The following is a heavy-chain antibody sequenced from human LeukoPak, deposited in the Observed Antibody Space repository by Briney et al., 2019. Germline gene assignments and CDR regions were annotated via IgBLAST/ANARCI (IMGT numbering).Heavy chain of an antibody. J-gene: IGHJ3*02. CDR2: IKQDGSEK. CDR3: ARDLRITMIVVVTTDAFDI. CDR1: GFTFSSYC. D-gene: IGHD3-22*01. Sequence: GGSLRLSCAASGFTFSSYCMSWVRQAPGKGLEWVANIKQDGSEKYYVDSVKGRFTISRDNAKNSLYLQMNSLRAEDTAVYYCARDLRITMIVVVTTDAFDIWGQGTMVTVSS. V-gene: IGHV3-7*01.